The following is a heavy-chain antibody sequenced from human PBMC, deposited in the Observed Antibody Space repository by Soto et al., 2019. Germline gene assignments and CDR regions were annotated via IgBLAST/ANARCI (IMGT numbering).Heavy chain of an antibody. CDR1: GYTLTSYY. D-gene: IGHD6-19*01. CDR2: INPSGGST. V-gene: IGHV1-46*01. CDR3: ARDPGAVAGKSGWFDP. Sequence: GASVKVTCKASGYTLTSYYMHWVRQAPRQGLEWMGIINPSGGSTSYAQKFQGRVTMTRDTSTSTVYMELSSLRSEDTAVYYCARDPGAVAGKSGWFDPWGQGTLVTVSS. J-gene: IGHJ5*02.